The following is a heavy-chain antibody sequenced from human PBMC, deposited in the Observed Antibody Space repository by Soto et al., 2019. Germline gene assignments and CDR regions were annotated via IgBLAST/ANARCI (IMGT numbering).Heavy chain of an antibody. CDR3: ARGSIQMATRYYFDY. J-gene: IGHJ4*02. D-gene: IGHD5-12*01. V-gene: IGHV3-13*01. CDR1: GFTFSSYD. CDR2: IGTAGDT. Sequence: GGSLRLSCAASGFTFSSYDMHWVRQATGRGLEWVSAIGTAGDTYYPGSVKGRFTISRENAKNSLYLQMNSLRAGDTAVYYCARGSIQMATRYYFDYCGQGTLVTVSS.